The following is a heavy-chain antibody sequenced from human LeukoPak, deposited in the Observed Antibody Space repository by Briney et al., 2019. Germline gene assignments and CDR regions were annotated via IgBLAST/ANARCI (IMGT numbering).Heavy chain of an antibody. CDR2: VNQDGSEK. V-gene: IGHV3-7*01. J-gene: IGHJ5*02. CDR3: AKDLSRGYCSSTSCYNWFDP. Sequence: GGSLRLSCAASGFSFSSYWMSWVRQAPGKGLEWVANVNQDGSEKNYVDSVKGRFTISRDNAKNSVNLQMNSLRVEDTAVYYCAKDLSRGYCSSTSCYNWFDPWGQGTLVTVSS. D-gene: IGHD2-2*01. CDR1: GFSFSSYW.